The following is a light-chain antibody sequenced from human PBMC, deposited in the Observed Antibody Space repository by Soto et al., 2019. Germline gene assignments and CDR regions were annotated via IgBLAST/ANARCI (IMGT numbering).Light chain of an antibody. V-gene: IGKV1-39*01. J-gene: IGKJ1*01. Sequence: DIQMTQSPSSLSASVGYRFTSTFRASQSISSYLNWYQQKPGKAPKLLIYAASSLQSGVPSRFSGSGSGTDFTLTISSLQPEDFATYYCQQSYSTPRTFGQGTKVDIK. CDR2: AAS. CDR3: QQSYSTPRT. CDR1: QSISSY.